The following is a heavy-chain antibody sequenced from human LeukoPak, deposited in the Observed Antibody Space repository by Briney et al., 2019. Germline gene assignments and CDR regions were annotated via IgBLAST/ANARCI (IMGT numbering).Heavy chain of an antibody. CDR2: ISYDGSNK. D-gene: IGHD3-10*01. CDR3: ARDHVGYYGSGSYHSGHDAFDI. J-gene: IGHJ3*02. V-gene: IGHV3-30*14. Sequence: PGGSLRLSCAASGFTFSSYAMHWVRQAPGKGLEWVAVISYDGSNKYYADSVKGRFTISRDNSKNTLYLQMNSLRAEDTAVYYYARDHVGYYGSGSYHSGHDAFDIWGQGTMVTVSS. CDR1: GFTFSSYA.